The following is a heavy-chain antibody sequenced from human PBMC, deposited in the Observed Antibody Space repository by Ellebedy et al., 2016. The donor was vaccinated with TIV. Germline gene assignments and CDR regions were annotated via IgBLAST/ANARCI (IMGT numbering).Heavy chain of an antibody. CDR2: LYRDGDT. CDR1: GFTFSIYG. V-gene: IGHV3-NL1*01. Sequence: GESLKISXVASGFTFSIYGMHWVRQAPGKGLEWVSGLYRDGDTYYADSVRGRFTISRDISRNTLYLQMNSLRVEDTAVYYCAKGNRVGDIRTEYFQHWGQGTLVTVSS. CDR3: AKGNRVGDIRTEYFQH. D-gene: IGHD3-10*01. J-gene: IGHJ1*01.